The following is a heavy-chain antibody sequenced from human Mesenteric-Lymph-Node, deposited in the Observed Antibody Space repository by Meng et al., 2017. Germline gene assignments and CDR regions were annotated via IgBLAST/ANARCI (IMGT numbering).Heavy chain of an antibody. CDR2: INTKTGNP. CDR3: ATTGGGFDY. Sequence: QVQRVQYGSELRKPGASVKVFCMASASTFSNYDINWVRQAPGQGLEWMGWINTKTGNPTYAQGFTGRFVFSLDTSVSTTHLHISTLTPEDTAVYYCATTGGGFDYWGQGTLVTVSS. V-gene: IGHV7-4-1*02. J-gene: IGHJ4*02. CDR1: ASTFSNYD. D-gene: IGHD2-8*02.